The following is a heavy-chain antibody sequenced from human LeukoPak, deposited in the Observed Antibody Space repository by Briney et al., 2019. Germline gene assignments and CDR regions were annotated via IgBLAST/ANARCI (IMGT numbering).Heavy chain of an antibody. Sequence: GGSLRLSCAASGFTFSSYSMNWVRQAPGKGLEWVSSISSSSYIYYADSVKGRFTISRDNAENSLYLQMNSLRAEDTAVYYCARARSSGWYRDYWGQGTLGTVSS. V-gene: IGHV3-21*01. CDR3: ARARSSGWYRDY. J-gene: IGHJ4*02. D-gene: IGHD6-19*01. CDR2: ISSSSYI. CDR1: GFTFSSYS.